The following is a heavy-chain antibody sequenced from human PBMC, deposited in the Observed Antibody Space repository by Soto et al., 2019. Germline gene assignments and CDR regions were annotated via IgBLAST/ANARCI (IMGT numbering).Heavy chain of an antibody. V-gene: IGHV1-2*04. Sequence: GASVKVSCKASGYTFTGYYMHWVRQAPGQGLEWMGWINPNSGGTNYAQKFQGWVTMTRDTSISTAYMELSRLRSDDTAVYYCARGVSGYPRYYSYGMDVWGQGTTVTVSS. CDR3: ARGVSGYPRYYSYGMDV. CDR2: INPNSGGT. D-gene: IGHD5-12*01. J-gene: IGHJ6*02. CDR1: GYTFTGYY.